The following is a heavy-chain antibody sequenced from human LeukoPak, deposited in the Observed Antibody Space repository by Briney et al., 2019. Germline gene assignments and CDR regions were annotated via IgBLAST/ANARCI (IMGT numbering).Heavy chain of an antibody. CDR1: GDSFTSVTDY. CDR3: TRGAGWLIDY. D-gene: IGHD3-16*01. V-gene: IGHV4-61*01. CDR2: IHNSGTS. Sequence: PSETLSLTCTVAGDSFTSVTDYWAWIRQPPGKGLEWIGYIHNSGTSTYNLSLKSRVTISADTSKNQFSLKLNSMTTADTAVYYRTRGAGWLIDYWGQGILVTVSS. J-gene: IGHJ4*02.